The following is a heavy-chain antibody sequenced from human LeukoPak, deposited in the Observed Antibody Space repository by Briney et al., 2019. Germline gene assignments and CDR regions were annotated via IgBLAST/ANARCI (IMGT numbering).Heavy chain of an antibody. J-gene: IGHJ6*03. CDR3: ARGGHRYYYYYYMDI. V-gene: IGHV4-34*01. Sequence: SETLSLTCAVYGGSFSGYYWSWIRQPPGKGLEWIGEINHSGSTNYNPSLKSRVTISVDTSKNQFSLKLSSVTAAETAVYYCARGGHRYYYYYYMDIWGKGTTVTVSS. CDR1: GGSFSGYY. CDR2: INHSGST.